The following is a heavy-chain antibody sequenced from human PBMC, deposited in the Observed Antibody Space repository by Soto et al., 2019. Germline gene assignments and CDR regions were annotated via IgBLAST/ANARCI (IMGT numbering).Heavy chain of an antibody. CDR1: GGSISSYY. CDR3: ARDFGSSLYQEREVRWFDP. CDR2: IYYSGST. V-gene: IGHV4-59*01. J-gene: IGHJ5*02. Sequence: QVQLQESGPGLVKPSETLSLTCTVSGGSISSYYWSWIRQPPGKGLEWIGDIYYSGSTNYNPSLKRRVTISVDTSKNQFSLKLSSVTAADTAVYYCARDFGSSLYQEREVRWFDPWGQGTLVTVSS. D-gene: IGHD6-13*01.